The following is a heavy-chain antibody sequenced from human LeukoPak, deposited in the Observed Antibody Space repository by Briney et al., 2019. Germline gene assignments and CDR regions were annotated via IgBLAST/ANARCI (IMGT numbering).Heavy chain of an antibody. V-gene: IGHV3-30*04. Sequence: PGGSLRLSCAASGFTFSSYAMHWVRQAPGKGLEWVAVISYDGSNKYYADSVKGRFTISRDNSKNTLYLQMNSLRAEDTAVYYCASSSSWYRLFLWFDPWGQGTLVTVSS. D-gene: IGHD6-13*01. CDR1: GFTFSSYA. CDR3: ASSSSWYRLFLWFDP. J-gene: IGHJ5*02. CDR2: ISYDGSNK.